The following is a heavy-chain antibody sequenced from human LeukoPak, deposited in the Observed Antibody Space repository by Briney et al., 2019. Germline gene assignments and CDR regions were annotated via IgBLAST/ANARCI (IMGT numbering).Heavy chain of an antibody. CDR1: GFTFSSYS. Sequence: AGGSLRLSCAASGFTFSSYSMNWVRQAPGKGLEWVSYISSSSSTIYYADSVKGRFTISRDNAKNSLYLQMNSLRAEDTAVYYCASGVVVPAAILGDAFDIWGQGTMVTVSS. D-gene: IGHD2-2*02. CDR2: ISSSSSTI. CDR3: ASGVVVPAAILGDAFDI. V-gene: IGHV3-48*04. J-gene: IGHJ3*02.